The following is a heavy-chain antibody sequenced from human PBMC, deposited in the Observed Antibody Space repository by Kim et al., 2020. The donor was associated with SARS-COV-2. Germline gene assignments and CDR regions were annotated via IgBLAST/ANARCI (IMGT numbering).Heavy chain of an antibody. D-gene: IGHD6-13*01. V-gene: IGHV3-30*18. J-gene: IGHJ1*01. CDR2: ISYDGSNK. CDR3: AKDSREAAAGTGYFQH. CDR1: GFTFSSYG. Sequence: GGSLRLSCAASGFTFSSYGMHWVRQAPGKGLEWVAVISYDGSNKYYADSVKGRFTISRDNSKNTLYLQMNSLIAEDTAVYYCAKDSREAAAGTGYFQHWGQGTLVTVSS.